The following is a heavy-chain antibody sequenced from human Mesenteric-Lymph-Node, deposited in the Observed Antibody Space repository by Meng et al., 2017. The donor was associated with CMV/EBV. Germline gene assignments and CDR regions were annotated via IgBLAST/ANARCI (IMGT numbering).Heavy chain of an antibody. Sequence: GESLKISCAASGFTFSTYTMNWVRQAPGKGLEWVSSISGSNTNIYYADSVKGRFTISRDNAKNSLYLQMNSLIAEDTALYYCARGKDRIAVAGGSLDYWAQGTLVTVSS. V-gene: IGHV3-21*01. CDR2: ISGSNTNI. CDR1: GFTFSTYT. CDR3: ARGKDRIAVAGGSLDY. J-gene: IGHJ4*02. D-gene: IGHD6-19*01.